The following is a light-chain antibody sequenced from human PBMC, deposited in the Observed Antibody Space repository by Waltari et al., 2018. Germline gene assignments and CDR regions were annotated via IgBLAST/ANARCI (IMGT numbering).Light chain of an antibody. J-gene: IGKJ2*01. CDR3: QQSYSFLYT. CDR1: QAISPY. V-gene: IGKV1-39*01. Sequence: DIQMTQSPSSLSASIGDRVTITCRASQAISPYLSWFQQRPGEAPRLLIYAASILQTGVPLRFSGSGSGTDFTLTIINVQPEDFATYFCQQSYSFLYTFGQGTKLDI. CDR2: AAS.